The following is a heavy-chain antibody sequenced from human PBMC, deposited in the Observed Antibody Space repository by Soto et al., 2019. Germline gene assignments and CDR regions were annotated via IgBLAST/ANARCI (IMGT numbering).Heavy chain of an antibody. CDR2: IYSGGYT. D-gene: IGHD3-22*01. V-gene: IGHV3-23*03. CDR1: GFTFNSYA. Sequence: SLRLSCAASGFTFNSYAMSWVRQAPGKGLEGVSVIYSGGYTAYGDSVKGRFTISRVTMTRNTSISTAYMELSSLRSEDTAVYFCARLYYYDSSGYYYDDYWGQGTLVTVSS. CDR3: ARLYYYDSSGYYYDDY. J-gene: IGHJ4*02.